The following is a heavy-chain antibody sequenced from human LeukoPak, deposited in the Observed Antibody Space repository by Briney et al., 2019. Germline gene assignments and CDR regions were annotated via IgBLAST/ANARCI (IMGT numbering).Heavy chain of an antibody. CDR1: GFTFSNYW. V-gene: IGHV3-74*01. Sequence: GGSLRLSCAASGFTFSNYWMHWVRQAPGKGLVWVSRIRHDAGVTTYADSVKGRFTISRDNAKSTLYLQMNSLRVEDTAVYYCARPAVAGLRAGGYDYWGQGTLVTVSS. CDR2: IRHDAGVT. J-gene: IGHJ4*02. D-gene: IGHD6-19*01. CDR3: ARPAVAGLRAGGYDY.